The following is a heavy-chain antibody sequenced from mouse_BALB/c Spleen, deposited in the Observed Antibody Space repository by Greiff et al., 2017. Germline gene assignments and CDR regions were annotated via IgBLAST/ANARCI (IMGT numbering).Heavy chain of an antibody. CDR2: IWTGGGT. Sequence: QVQLQQSGPGLVAPSQSLSITCTVSGFSLTSYDISWIRQPPGKGLEWLGVIWTGGGTNYNSAFMSRLSISKDNSKSQVFLKMNSLQTDDTAIYYCVREEGYDGYPWFAYWGQGTLVTVSA. V-gene: IGHV2-9-2*01. D-gene: IGHD2-3*01. CDR3: VREEGYDGYPWFAY. J-gene: IGHJ3*01. CDR1: GFSLTSYD.